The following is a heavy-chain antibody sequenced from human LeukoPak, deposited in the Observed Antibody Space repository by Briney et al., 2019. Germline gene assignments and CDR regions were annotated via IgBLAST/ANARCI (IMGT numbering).Heavy chain of an antibody. Sequence: ASVKVSCKASGHTFTGYYMHWVRQAPGQGLEWLGWITPNSGGTNYAQKFQGRVTMTRDTSISTAYMELSRLRSDDTAVCYCAATYCGGDCYLDYWGQGTLVTVSS. D-gene: IGHD2-21*02. J-gene: IGHJ4*02. CDR1: GHTFTGYY. V-gene: IGHV1-2*02. CDR2: ITPNSGGT. CDR3: AATYCGGDCYLDY.